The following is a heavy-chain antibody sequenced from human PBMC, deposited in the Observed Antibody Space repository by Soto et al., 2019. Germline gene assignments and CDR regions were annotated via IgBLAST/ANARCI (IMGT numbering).Heavy chain of an antibody. CDR2: IYIVGTT. V-gene: IGHV3-53*01. CDR3: ARASKGSGYSPHAFDI. CDR1: GFTVSSNY. J-gene: IGHJ3*02. Sequence: EVQLVESGGDLIQPGGSLRLSCAASGFTVSSNYMSWVRQAPGKGLEWVSIIYIVGTTYYADSVKGRFTISRDTSRNKLYLQMNSLRVDDTALYYCARASKGSGYSPHAFDIWGQGTMVTVSS. D-gene: IGHD3-22*01.